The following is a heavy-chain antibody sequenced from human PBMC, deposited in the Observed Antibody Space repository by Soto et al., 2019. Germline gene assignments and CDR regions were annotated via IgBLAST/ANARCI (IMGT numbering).Heavy chain of an antibody. J-gene: IGHJ5*02. CDR2: ISAYNGNT. V-gene: IGHV1-18*01. CDR1: GYTFTSYG. CDR3: AREVRITMVRGVAPGGWFDL. Sequence: QVQLVQSGAEVKKPGASVKVSCKASGYTFTSYGISWVRQAPGQGLERMGWISAYNGNTNYAQKLQGRVTMNSSKSMSTAYMELRSLRSDVTAVYCCAREVRITMVRGVAPGGWFDLWGQGTLVAVSS. D-gene: IGHD3-10*01.